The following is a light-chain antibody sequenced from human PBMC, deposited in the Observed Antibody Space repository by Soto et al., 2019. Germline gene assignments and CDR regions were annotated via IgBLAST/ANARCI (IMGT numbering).Light chain of an antibody. J-gene: IGLJ3*02. CDR3: SSYTSSSTRV. Sequence: QSALTQPASVSGSPGQSITISCTGTSRDVGGYNYVSWYQQHPGKAPKLMIYDVSNRPSGVSNRFSGSKSGNTASLTISGLQAEDDADYYCSSYTSSSTRVFGGGTKLTVL. CDR2: DVS. CDR1: SRDVGGYNY. V-gene: IGLV2-14*01.